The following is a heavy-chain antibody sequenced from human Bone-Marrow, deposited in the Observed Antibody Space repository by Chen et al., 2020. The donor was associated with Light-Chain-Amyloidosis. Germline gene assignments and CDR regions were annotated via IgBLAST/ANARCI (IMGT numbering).Heavy chain of an antibody. V-gene: IGHV4-38-2*02. CDR2: IYHSGST. CDR1: GYSISSGYY. D-gene: IGHD7-27*01. J-gene: IGHJ3*02. Sequence: QVQLQESGPGLVKPSETLSLTCAVSGYSISSGYYWGWIRQPPGKGLEWIGSIYHSGSTYYNPSLTSRVTISVDTSKNQFSLQLSSVTAADTAVYYCARDLNWGWTFGAFDIWGQGTMVTVSS. CDR3: ARDLNWGWTFGAFDI.